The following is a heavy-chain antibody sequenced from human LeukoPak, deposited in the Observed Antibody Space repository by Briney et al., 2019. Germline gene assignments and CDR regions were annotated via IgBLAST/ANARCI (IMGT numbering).Heavy chain of an antibody. CDR3: VAGATSFDP. CDR2: IEEDESEK. D-gene: IGHD3-10*01. CDR1: GFTFSRFW. Sequence: GGSLRLSCAASGFTFSRFWMSWVRQAPGKGLEWVANIEEDESEKNYVDSVRGRFAISRDNAKNSLYLQMNSLRDGDTALYYCVAGATSFDPWGQGTLVTVSS. V-gene: IGHV3-7*01. J-gene: IGHJ5*02.